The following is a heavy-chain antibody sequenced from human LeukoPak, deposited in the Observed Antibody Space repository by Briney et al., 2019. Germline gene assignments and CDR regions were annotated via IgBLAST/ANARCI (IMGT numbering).Heavy chain of an antibody. V-gene: IGHV4-59*11. Sequence: SETLSLTCTVSGGSISSHYWSWIRQPPGKGLEWIGYIYYSGSTNYNPSLKSRVTISVDTSKNQFSLKLSSVTAADTAVYYCARLSNYDSSGYPFDYWGQGTLVTVSS. D-gene: IGHD3-22*01. J-gene: IGHJ4*02. CDR1: GGSISSHY. CDR3: ARLSNYDSSGYPFDY. CDR2: IYYSGST.